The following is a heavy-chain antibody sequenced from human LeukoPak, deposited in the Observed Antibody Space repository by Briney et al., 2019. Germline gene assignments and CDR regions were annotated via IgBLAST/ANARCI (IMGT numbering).Heavy chain of an antibody. V-gene: IGHV4-34*01. Sequence: SETLSLTCAVYGGSFSGYYWSWIRQPPGKGLEWIGEINHSGSTNYNPSLKSRVTISVDTSKNQFSLKLSSVTAADTAVYYCARVTPHTRYSSSEPFDYWGQGTLVTVSS. J-gene: IGHJ4*02. D-gene: IGHD6-6*01. CDR2: INHSGST. CDR3: ARVTPHTRYSSSEPFDY. CDR1: GGSFSGYY.